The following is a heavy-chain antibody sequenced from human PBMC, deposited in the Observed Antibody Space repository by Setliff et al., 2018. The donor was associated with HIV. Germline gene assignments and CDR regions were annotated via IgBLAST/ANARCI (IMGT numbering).Heavy chain of an antibody. J-gene: IGHJ4*02. CDR2: IRSKPNSYAT. D-gene: IGHD2-2*01. Sequence: GGSLRLSCAASGFTFSASAMHWVRQASGKGLEWVGRIRSKPNSYATTYAASVKGRFTISRDDSKNTAYLQMNSLKTEDTAVYYCTTQASSSNSVWGQGTLVTVSS. V-gene: IGHV3-73*01. CDR1: GFTFSASA. CDR3: TTQASSSNSV.